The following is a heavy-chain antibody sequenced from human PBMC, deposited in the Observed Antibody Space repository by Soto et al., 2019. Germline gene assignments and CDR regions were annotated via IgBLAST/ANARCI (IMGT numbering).Heavy chain of an antibody. J-gene: IGHJ4*02. CDR2: INYSGST. Sequence: QLQLQESGPGLVKPSETLSLTCSDSGDSISSSSYYWGWIHQPPGKGLEWIGTINYSGSTYYNPSLKSRVTISVDTSKSQFSLKVSSVTAADTAVYYCASLYGDYVPYWGQGILVIVSS. CDR1: GDSISSSSYY. V-gene: IGHV4-39*01. D-gene: IGHD4-17*01. CDR3: ASLYGDYVPY.